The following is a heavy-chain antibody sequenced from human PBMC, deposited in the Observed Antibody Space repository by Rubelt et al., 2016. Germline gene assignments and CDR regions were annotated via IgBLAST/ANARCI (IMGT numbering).Heavy chain of an antibody. CDR1: GGSISSSSYY. CDR3: AGSNDYDVFDI. D-gene: IGHD5-12*01. Sequence: QLQLQESGPGLVKPSETLSLTCTVSGGSISSSSYYWGWIRQPPGKGLEWLGSLYYSGSTYYNPSLKRRITISIDTSKNHFSRKLTSVTAADTAVYYCAGSNDYDVFDIWGQGTMVTVSS. J-gene: IGHJ3*02. V-gene: IGHV4-39*02. CDR2: LYYSGST.